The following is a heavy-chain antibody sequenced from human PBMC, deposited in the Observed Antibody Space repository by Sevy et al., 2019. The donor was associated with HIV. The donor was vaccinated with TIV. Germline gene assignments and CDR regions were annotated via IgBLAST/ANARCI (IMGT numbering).Heavy chain of an antibody. V-gene: IGHV3-30*04. CDR1: GFTFSRYA. CDR3: ARDKGESSSSFLGELSY. J-gene: IGHJ4*02. D-gene: IGHD3-16*02. CDR2: ISFDGRNK. Sequence: GGSLRLSCAASGFTFSRYAMNWVRQAPGKGLEWVAVISFDGRNKYYADSVKARFTISRDNSKNTLYLQMNSLRSEDTALYYCARDKGESSSSFLGELSYWGQGTLITVSS.